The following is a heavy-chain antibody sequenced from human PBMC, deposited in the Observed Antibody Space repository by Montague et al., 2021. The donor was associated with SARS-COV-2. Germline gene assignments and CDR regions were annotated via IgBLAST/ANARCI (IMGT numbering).Heavy chain of an antibody. CDR1: GYTFTSYA. D-gene: IGHD3-9*01. CDR2: TNTNTGNP. J-gene: IGHJ6*02. V-gene: IGHV7-4-1*02. Sequence: SVKVSCKASGYTFTSYAMNWVRQAPGQGLEWMGWTNTNTGNPTYAQGFTGQFVFSLDTSVSTAYLQISSLKAEDTAVYYCAILEYYDILTGPDYYGMDVWGQGTTVTVSS. CDR3: AILEYYDILTGPDYYGMDV.